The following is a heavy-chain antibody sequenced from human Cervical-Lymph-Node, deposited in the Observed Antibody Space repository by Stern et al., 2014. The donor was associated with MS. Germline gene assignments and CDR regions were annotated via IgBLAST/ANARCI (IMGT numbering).Heavy chain of an antibody. J-gene: IGHJ4*02. CDR2: ITNVGRS. D-gene: IGHD1-1*01. CDR1: GITVSRDY. Sequence: EVQLVGSGGGVIQPGGSLRISCTAPGITVSRDYMTWVRQAPGKGLEWVSLITNVGRSFYTYSVKVRFTISRDDSKNTVYLHMTSLRAEDTAMYYCARDTSSPERSDWWGQGTLVTVSS. CDR3: ARDTSSPERSDW. V-gene: IGHV3-53*01.